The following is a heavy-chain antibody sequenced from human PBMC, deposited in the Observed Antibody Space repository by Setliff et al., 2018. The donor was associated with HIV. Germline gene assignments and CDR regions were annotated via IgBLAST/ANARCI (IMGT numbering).Heavy chain of an antibody. D-gene: IGHD1-1*01. V-gene: IGHV1-2*02. CDR2: INPNNGAS. Sequence: ASVKVSCKASGYTFTGHYMHWVRQAPGQGLEWMGWINPNNGASNYAQRFQGRVTMTRDTSTSTAYMELGSLTSDDTAVYYCVRDEKRAAGGTLFYFDLWGQGTLVTVSS. CDR1: GYTFTGHY. CDR3: VRDEKRAAGGTLFYFDL. J-gene: IGHJ4*02.